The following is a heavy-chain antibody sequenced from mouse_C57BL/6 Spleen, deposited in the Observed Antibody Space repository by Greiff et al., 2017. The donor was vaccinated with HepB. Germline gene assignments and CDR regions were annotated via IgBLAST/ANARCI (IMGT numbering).Heavy chain of an antibody. CDR2: IYPGSGNT. CDR3: ARSGGNYPFAY. CDR1: GYTFTDYY. D-gene: IGHD2-1*01. V-gene: IGHV1-76*01. J-gene: IGHJ3*01. Sequence: LQESGAELVRPGASVKLSCKASGYTFTDYYINWVKQRPGQGLEWIARIYPGSGNTYYNEKFKGKATLTAEKSSSTAYMQLSSLTSEDSAVYFCARSGGNYPFAYWGQGTLVTVSA.